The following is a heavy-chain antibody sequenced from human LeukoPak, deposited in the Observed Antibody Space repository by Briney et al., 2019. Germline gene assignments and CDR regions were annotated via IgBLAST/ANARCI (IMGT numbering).Heavy chain of an antibody. V-gene: IGHV4-39*01. CDR1: GGSISSSSYY. CDR3: ARLTGYSSGWYLYYYYYYMDV. CDR2: IYYSGST. Sequence: SETLSLTCTVSGGSISSSSYYWGWIRQPPGKGLEWIGSIYYSGSTYYNPSLKSRVTISVDTSKNQFSLKLSSVTAADTAVYYCARLTGYSSGWYLYYYYYYMDVWGKGTTVTISS. D-gene: IGHD6-19*01. J-gene: IGHJ6*03.